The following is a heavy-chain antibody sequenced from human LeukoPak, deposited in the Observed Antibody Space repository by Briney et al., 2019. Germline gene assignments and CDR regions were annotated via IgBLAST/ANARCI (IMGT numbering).Heavy chain of an antibody. D-gene: IGHD6-13*01. CDR3: ARAGLIAAAGSRFDY. J-gene: IGHJ4*02. CDR2: ISAYNGNT. V-gene: IGHV1-18*01. Sequence: ASVKVSCKASGYTFTSYGISWVRQAPGQGLEWMGWISAYNGNTNYAQKLQGRVTMTTDTSTSTAYMELRSLRSDDTAAYYCARAGLIAAAGSRFDYWGQGTLVTVSS. CDR1: GYTFTSYG.